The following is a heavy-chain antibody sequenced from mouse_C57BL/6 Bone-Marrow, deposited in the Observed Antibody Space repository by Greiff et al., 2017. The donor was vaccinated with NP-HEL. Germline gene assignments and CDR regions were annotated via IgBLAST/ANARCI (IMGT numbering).Heavy chain of an antibody. J-gene: IGHJ2*01. CDR1: GFTFSSYT. V-gene: IGHV5-9*01. CDR3: ARPLYYDYDGDFDY. D-gene: IGHD2-4*01. Sequence: EVMLVESGGGLVKPGGSLKLSCAASGFTFSSYTMSWVRQTPEKRLEWVATISGGGGNTYYPDSVKGRFTISRDNAKNTLYLQMSSLRSEDTALYYCARPLYYDYDGDFDYWGQGTTLTVSS. CDR2: ISGGGGNT.